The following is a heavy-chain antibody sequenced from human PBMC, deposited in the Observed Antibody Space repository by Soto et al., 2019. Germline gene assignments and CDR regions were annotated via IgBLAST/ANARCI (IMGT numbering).Heavy chain of an antibody. J-gene: IGHJ4*02. CDR2: IKQDGSER. CDR1: GFSFGTYW. V-gene: IGHV3-7*03. CDR3: ARDVGPITIFGEALSGYFDF. D-gene: IGHD3-3*01. Sequence: GGSLRLSXAVSGFSFGTYWMSWVRQAPGKGLEWLASIKQDGSERYYLDSVKGRFTISRDNAKDSLSLQMNSLRGEDTAFYYCARDVGPITIFGEALSGYFDFWGQGTLVTVSS.